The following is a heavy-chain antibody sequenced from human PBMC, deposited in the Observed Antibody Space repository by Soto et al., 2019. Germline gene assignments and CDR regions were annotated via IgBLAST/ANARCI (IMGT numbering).Heavy chain of an antibody. Sequence: PSETLSLTCGVSGDSLSGATYSWNWIRQPPGKGLEWIRYIFPSGTTYYNPPLKSRVTISIDVSKNQFSLSLRSLTAADTAVYYCARSREFDYWSQGTLVTVS. V-gene: IGHV4-30-2*01. CDR1: GDSLSGATYS. CDR2: IFPSGTT. J-gene: IGHJ4*02. CDR3: ARSREFDY.